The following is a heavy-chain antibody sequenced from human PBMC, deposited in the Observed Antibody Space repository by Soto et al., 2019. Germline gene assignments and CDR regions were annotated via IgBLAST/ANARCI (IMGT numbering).Heavy chain of an antibody. D-gene: IGHD6-13*01. CDR3: ARGGYYIAAARAIDH. CDR1: GYSFTSSW. V-gene: IGHV5-51*01. J-gene: IGHJ4*02. Sequence: RGASLKISCQGSGYSFTSSWIGWVRQMPGKGLEWMGIIYPGDSDTRYSPSFQGQVTISADKSISTAYLQWSSLKASDTAMYYCARGGYYIAAARAIDHWGEGNRVTVSS. CDR2: IYPGDSDT.